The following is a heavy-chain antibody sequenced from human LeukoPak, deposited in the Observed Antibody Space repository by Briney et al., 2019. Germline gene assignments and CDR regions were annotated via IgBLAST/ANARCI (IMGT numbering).Heavy chain of an antibody. V-gene: IGHV1-46*01. J-gene: IGHJ4*02. D-gene: IGHD3-22*01. Sequence: ASVKVSCKASGYTFTSYYMHWVRQAPGQGLEWMGIINPSGGSTSYAQKFQGRVTMTRDTSTSTVYMELSSLRSEDTAVYYCARDRGRYHYDSSRYSYWGQGTLVTVSS. CDR3: ARDRGRYHYDSSRYSY. CDR2: INPSGGST. CDR1: GYTFTSYY.